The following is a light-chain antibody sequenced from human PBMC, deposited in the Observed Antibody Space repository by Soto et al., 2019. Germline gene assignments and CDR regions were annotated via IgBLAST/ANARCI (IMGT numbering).Light chain of an antibody. Sequence: QSALTQPASVSGSPGQSITISCTGTSSDVGGYNYVSWYQQHPGKAPKLMIYDVARWPSGVPDRFSGSKSGNTASLTISGLQAEDEADYFCCSYAGGYTYVFGTGTKLTVL. J-gene: IGLJ1*01. CDR2: DVA. V-gene: IGLV2-11*01. CDR1: SSDVGGYNY. CDR3: CSYAGGYTYV.